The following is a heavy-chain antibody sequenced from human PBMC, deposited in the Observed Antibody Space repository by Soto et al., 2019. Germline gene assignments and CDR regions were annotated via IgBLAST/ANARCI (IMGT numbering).Heavy chain of an antibody. CDR3: AREIIAARPSYYYYGMDV. D-gene: IGHD6-6*01. Sequence: ASGKVSCKASGYTFTSYYMHWVRQAPGQGLEWMGIINPSGGSTSYAQKFQGRVTMTRDTSTSTVYMELSSLRSEDTAVYYCAREIIAARPSYYYYGMDVWGQGTTVTVSS. J-gene: IGHJ6*02. CDR2: INPSGGST. CDR1: GYTFTSYY. V-gene: IGHV1-46*01.